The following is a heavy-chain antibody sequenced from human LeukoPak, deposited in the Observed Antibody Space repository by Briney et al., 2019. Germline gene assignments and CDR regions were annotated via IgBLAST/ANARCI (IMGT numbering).Heavy chain of an antibody. Sequence: PGGSLRLSCEASGFDFSSYAMSWVRQAPGKGLERVSSISSSSSYIYYADSVKGRFTISRDNAKNSLYLQMNSLRAEDTAVYYCASTTDIFCSSTSCAFDYWGQGTLVTVSS. CDR2: ISSSSSYI. CDR3: ASTTDIFCSSTSCAFDY. CDR1: GFDFSSYA. D-gene: IGHD2-2*01. V-gene: IGHV3-21*01. J-gene: IGHJ4*02.